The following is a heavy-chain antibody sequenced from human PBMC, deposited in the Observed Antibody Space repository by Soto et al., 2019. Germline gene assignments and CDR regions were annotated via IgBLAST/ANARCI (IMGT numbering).Heavy chain of an antibody. J-gene: IGHJ4*02. D-gene: IGHD2-21*02. V-gene: IGHV3-48*03. Sequence: EVQLVESGGGLVQPGGSLRLSCAASGFTFSSYEMNWVRQAPGKGLEWVSYISSSGSTIYYADSVKGRFTISRDNAKNSLYLQMNSLRAEDTAVYYCARDPSGGDNLNPDYWGQGTLVTVSS. CDR3: ARDPSGGDNLNPDY. CDR2: ISSSGSTI. CDR1: GFTFSSYE.